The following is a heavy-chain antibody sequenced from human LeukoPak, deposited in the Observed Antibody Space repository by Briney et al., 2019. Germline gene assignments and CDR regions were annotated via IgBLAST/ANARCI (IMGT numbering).Heavy chain of an antibody. CDR1: GYTFTSYG. D-gene: IGHD3-10*01. Sequence: GASVKVSCKASGYTFTSYGISWVRQAPGQGLEWMGWISAYNGNTNYAQKLQGRVTMTTDTSTSTAYMELRSLRSDDMAVYYCARDQSPESSGSYYLELAIDYWGQGTLVTVSS. V-gene: IGHV1-18*03. CDR2: ISAYNGNT. J-gene: IGHJ4*02. CDR3: ARDQSPESSGSYYLELAIDY.